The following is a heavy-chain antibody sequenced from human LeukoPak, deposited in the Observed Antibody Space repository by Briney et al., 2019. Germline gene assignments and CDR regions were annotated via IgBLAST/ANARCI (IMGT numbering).Heavy chain of an antibody. CDR1: GFTFSSYG. D-gene: IGHD3-22*01. Sequence: GGSLRLSCAVSGFTFSSYGMHWVRQAPGKGLEWVAVIWYDGSNKYYADSVKGRFTISRDNSKNTLYLQMNSLRAEDTAVYYCAKGQVYYDSSSPNSFDYWGQGTLVSVSS. J-gene: IGHJ4*02. CDR3: AKGQVYYDSSSPNSFDY. CDR2: IWYDGSNK. V-gene: IGHV3-33*06.